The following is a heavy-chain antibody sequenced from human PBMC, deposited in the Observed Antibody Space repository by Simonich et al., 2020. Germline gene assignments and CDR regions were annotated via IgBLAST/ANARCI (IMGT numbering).Heavy chain of an antibody. D-gene: IGHD6-6*01. V-gene: IGHV3-48*03. CDR2: ISSSGSTI. CDR3: ARDFRLQLVEIGTYYYYGMDV. Sequence: EVQLVESGGGLVQPGGSLRLSCAASGFTFSSYEMNWVRQAPGKGLEWVSYISSSGSTIYYADSVKGRFTISRDNAKNSLYLQMNSLRAEDTAVYYWARDFRLQLVEIGTYYYYGMDVWGQGTTVTVSS. J-gene: IGHJ6*02. CDR1: GFTFSSYE.